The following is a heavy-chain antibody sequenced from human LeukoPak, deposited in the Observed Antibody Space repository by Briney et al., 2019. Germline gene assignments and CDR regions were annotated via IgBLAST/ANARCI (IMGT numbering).Heavy chain of an antibody. CDR2: IYYSGST. V-gene: IGHV4-39*07. J-gene: IGHJ6*03. CDR3: ARTTEGYCRGRSCYSYYYYMDV. CDR1: GGSISSSSYY. D-gene: IGHD2-15*01. Sequence: SETLSLTCTVSGGSISSSSYYWVWIRQPPGKGLEWIGSIYYSGSTYYNPALKSRVTISVDTSKNQFSLKLSSVTAADTAVYYCARTTEGYCRGRSCYSYYYYMDVWGKGTTVTVSS.